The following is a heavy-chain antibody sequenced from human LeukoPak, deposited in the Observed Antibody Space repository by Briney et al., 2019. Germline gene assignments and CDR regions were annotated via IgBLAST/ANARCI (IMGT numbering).Heavy chain of an antibody. CDR2: IYHSGST. J-gene: IGHJ5*02. CDR1: GYSISSGYY. Sequence: TSETLSLTCTVSGYSISSGYYWGWIRQPPGKGLEWIGSIYHSGSTYYNPSLKSRVTISVDTSKNQFSLKLSSVTAADTAVYYCARFFRGIAVRFDPWGQGTLVTVSS. CDR3: ARFFRGIAVRFDP. V-gene: IGHV4-38-2*02. D-gene: IGHD6-19*01.